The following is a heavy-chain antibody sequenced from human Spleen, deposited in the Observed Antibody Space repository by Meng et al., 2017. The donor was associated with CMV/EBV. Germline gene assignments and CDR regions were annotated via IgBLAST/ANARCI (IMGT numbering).Heavy chain of an antibody. J-gene: IGHJ4*02. CDR1: GFTFSNYD. Sequence: EALKISCAACGFTFSNYDMHWVRQATGKGLEWVAGICTAGNTYYPGSVKGQFTISRENAKNSLYLQMNSLRAGDTAVYYCAREYLEQLVLGGIGYWGQGTLVTVSS. CDR2: ICTAGNT. D-gene: IGHD6-6*01. CDR3: AREYLEQLVLGGIGY. V-gene: IGHV3-13*03.